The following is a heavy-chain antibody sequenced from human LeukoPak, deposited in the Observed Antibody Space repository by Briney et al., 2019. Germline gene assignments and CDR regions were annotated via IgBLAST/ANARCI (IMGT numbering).Heavy chain of an antibody. D-gene: IGHD6-6*01. CDR2: FYYSGST. CDR3: ARGGYSSSS. CDR1: GGSVSSGSYY. V-gene: IGHV4-61*01. J-gene: IGHJ4*02. Sequence: SETLSLTCTVSGGSVSSGSYYWSWIRQPPGKGLEWIGYFYYSGSTNYNPSLKSRVTISVDTSKNQFSLKLSSVTAADTAVYYCARGGYSSSSWGQGTLVTVSS.